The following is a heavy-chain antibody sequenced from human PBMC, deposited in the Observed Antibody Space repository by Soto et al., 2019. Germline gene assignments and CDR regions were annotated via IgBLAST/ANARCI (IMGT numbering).Heavy chain of an antibody. J-gene: IGHJ4*02. Sequence: GGSLRLSCAASGFTFSGYGMHWVRQAPGKGLEWVAVKSNDGINKYYGDSGKGRFTISRDNSKNTLYLQMNSLRAEDTAVYYCAKDRFSEHNNGWPQGSWGQGTQVTVSS. D-gene: IGHD6-19*01. V-gene: IGHV3-30*18. CDR3: AKDRFSEHNNGWPQGS. CDR1: GFTFSGYG. CDR2: KSNDGINK.